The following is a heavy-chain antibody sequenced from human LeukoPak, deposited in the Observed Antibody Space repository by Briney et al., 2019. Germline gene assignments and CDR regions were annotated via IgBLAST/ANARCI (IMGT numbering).Heavy chain of an antibody. CDR2: INKDGSEK. CDR1: GFTFTNYW. D-gene: IGHD5-24*01. CDR3: ARDSIQDFDF. Sequence: GGSLRLSCAASGFTFTNYWMTWVRQAPGKGLEWVANINKDGSEKQYVDSVKGRFTISRDNAKNSVYLQMNSLRVEDSAVYFCARDSIQDFDFWGQGIMVSVSS. V-gene: IGHV3-7*01. J-gene: IGHJ4*02.